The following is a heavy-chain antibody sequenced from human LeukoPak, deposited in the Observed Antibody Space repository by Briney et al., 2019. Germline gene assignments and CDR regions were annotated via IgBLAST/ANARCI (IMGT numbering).Heavy chain of an antibody. Sequence: GGSLRLSCAASGFTFSSYAMHWVRQAPGKGLEWVAVISYDGSNKYYADSVKGRFTISRDNSKNTLYLQMNSLRAEDTAVYYCAREYSSGLYYYYYYMDVWGKGTTVTVSS. CDR3: AREYSSGLYYYYYYMDV. J-gene: IGHJ6*03. CDR1: GFTFSSYA. D-gene: IGHD3-22*01. CDR2: ISYDGSNK. V-gene: IGHV3-30*04.